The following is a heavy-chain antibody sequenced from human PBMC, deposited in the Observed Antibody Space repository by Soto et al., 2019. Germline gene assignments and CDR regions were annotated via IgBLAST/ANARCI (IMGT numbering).Heavy chain of an antibody. CDR1: GGTFTDYA. D-gene: IGHD1-1*01. J-gene: IGHJ4*02. CDR2: IIPIFRSS. Sequence: QVQLVQSGAEAKKPGSSVKVSCKASGGTFTDYAFSWVRQAPGQGLEWMGGIIPIFRSSNFAQKFQGRLTMFAYASAGTAYMELSSLRSDDTAIYYCAKDVGFQQHLLVFDLWGQGTLVTVSS. V-gene: IGHV1-69*01. CDR3: AKDVGFQQHLLVFDL.